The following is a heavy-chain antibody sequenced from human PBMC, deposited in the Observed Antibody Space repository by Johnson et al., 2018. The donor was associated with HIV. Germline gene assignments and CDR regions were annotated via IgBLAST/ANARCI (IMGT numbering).Heavy chain of an antibody. CDR3: ARARGGEGSGSYAFDM. D-gene: IGHD3-10*01. V-gene: IGHV3-20*04. CDR1: GFTFDDYG. Sequence: VQLVESGGGVVRPGGSLRLSCAASGFTFDDYGMSWVRQAPGKGLEWVSGINWNGGSTGYADSVKGRFTISRDNSKNTLYLQMNSLRAEDTAVYYCARARGGEGSGSYAFDMWGQGTMVTVSS. J-gene: IGHJ3*02. CDR2: INWNGGST.